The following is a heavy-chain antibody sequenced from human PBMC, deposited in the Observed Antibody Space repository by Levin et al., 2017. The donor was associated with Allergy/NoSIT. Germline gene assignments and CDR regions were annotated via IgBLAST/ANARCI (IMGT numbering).Heavy chain of an antibody. CDR2: IYWDDDK. CDR1: GFSLSTSGVG. Sequence: GSGPTLVKPTQTLTLTCTFSGFSLSTSGVGVGWIRPPPGKALEWLALIYWDDDKRYSPSLKSRLTITKDTSKNQVVLTMTNMDPVDTATYYCAHRTVEAVAGRWFDPWGQGTLVTVSS. CDR3: AHRTVEAVAGRWFDP. V-gene: IGHV2-5*02. D-gene: IGHD6-19*01. J-gene: IGHJ5*02.